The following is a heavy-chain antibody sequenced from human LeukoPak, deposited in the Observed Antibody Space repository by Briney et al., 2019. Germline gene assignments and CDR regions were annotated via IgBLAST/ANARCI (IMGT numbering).Heavy chain of an antibody. CDR1: GFTFSSYV. D-gene: IGHD7-27*01. J-gene: IGHJ4*02. V-gene: IGHV3-23*01. Sequence: GGSLRLSCAASGFTFSSYVLNWVRQAPGKGLEWVSAISGSGGNTYYADSVKGRFTISRDNSKNTLYLQMNSLRAEDTAVYYCARGLNSGGDYWGQGTLVTVSS. CDR3: ARGLNSGGDY. CDR2: ISGSGGNT.